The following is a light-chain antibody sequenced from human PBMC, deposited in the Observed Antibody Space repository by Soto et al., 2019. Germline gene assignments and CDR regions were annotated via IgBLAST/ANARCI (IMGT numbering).Light chain of an antibody. CDR1: QSVSSN. J-gene: IGKJ2*01. Sequence: EIVMTQSPATLSVSQGERATLSCRASQSVSSNLAWFQQKPGQAPRLLLYAVSTRATGVSGRFSGSGSGTEFTHTIGSLQFEDSAVYYCQQHNHWPSFGQGTKLEIK. CDR2: AVS. CDR3: QQHNHWPS. V-gene: IGKV3-15*01.